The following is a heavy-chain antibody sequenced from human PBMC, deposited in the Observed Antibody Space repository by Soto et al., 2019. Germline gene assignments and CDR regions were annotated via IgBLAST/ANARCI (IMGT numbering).Heavy chain of an antibody. CDR3: AKDPTSDFWSRFSAVYFDY. J-gene: IGHJ4*02. V-gene: IGHV3-23*01. CDR1: GFSFSSFA. Sequence: EVHLLQSGGGLVQPGGSLRLSCAASGFSFSSFALSWVRQSPGKGLEWVAAVSGRGGDTYYANSVKGLFTISRDNSQNTLFLQMNSLRAEDSAIYYCAKDPTSDFWSRFSAVYFDYWGQGTLVTGSS. CDR2: VSGRGGDT. D-gene: IGHD3-3*01.